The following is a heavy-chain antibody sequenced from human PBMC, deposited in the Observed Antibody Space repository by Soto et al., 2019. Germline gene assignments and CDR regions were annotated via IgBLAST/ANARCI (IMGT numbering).Heavy chain of an antibody. D-gene: IGHD2-15*01. Sequence: GGSLRLSCAASGFTFISYWMHWVRQAPGKGLVWVSRINSDGSSTSYADSVKGRFTISRDNAKNTLYLQMNSLRAEDTAVYYCARALDCSGGSCYSVPSRYYFDYWGQGTLVTVSS. J-gene: IGHJ4*02. CDR2: INSDGSST. V-gene: IGHV3-74*01. CDR3: ARALDCSGGSCYSVPSRYYFDY. CDR1: GFTFISYW.